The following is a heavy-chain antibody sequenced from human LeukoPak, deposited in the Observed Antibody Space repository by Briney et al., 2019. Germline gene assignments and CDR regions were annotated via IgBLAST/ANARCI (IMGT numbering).Heavy chain of an antibody. CDR1: GFTFSSYS. V-gene: IGHV3-21*04. CDR2: ISSSSSYI. Sequence: GRSLRLSCAASGFTFSSYSMNWVRQAPGKGLEWVSSISSSSSYIYYADSVKGRFTISRDNSKNTLYLQMNSLRAEDTAVYYCAKSAVGASYSDAFDIWGQGTMVTVSS. CDR3: AKSAVGASYSDAFDI. J-gene: IGHJ3*02. D-gene: IGHD1-26*01.